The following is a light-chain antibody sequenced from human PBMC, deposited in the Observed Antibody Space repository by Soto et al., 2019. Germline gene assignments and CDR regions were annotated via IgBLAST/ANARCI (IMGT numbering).Light chain of an antibody. V-gene: IGLV2-14*03. Sequence: QSALAQPASVSGSPGQSITISCTGTSSDVGTYFYVSWYQKHPGKAPKLLISDVSHRPSGVPDRFSASKSGNTASLTISGLQTEDEADYYCSSYAGNYVYVFGSGTKVTVL. CDR1: SSDVGTYFY. CDR2: DVS. J-gene: IGLJ1*01. CDR3: SSYAGNYVYV.